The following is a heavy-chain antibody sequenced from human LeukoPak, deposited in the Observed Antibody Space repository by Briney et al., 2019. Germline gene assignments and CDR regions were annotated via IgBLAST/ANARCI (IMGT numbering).Heavy chain of an antibody. CDR1: GYTFTSYY. D-gene: IGHD6-13*01. V-gene: IGHV1-46*01. CDR3: AREGIYSSSWSMDGRFDY. Sequence: GASVKVSCKASGYTFTSYYMHWVRQAPGQGLEWMGIINPSGGSTSYAQKFQGRVTITRDTSASIAYMELSSLRSDDMAVYYCAREGIYSSSWSMDGRFDYWGQGTLVTVSS. CDR2: INPSGGST. J-gene: IGHJ4*02.